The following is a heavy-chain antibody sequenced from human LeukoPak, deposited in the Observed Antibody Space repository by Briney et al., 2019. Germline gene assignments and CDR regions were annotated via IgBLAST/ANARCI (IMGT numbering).Heavy chain of an antibody. Sequence: GGSLRLSWAASGFTFSSYNMNWVRQAPGKGLEWVSSISGSSNYISYTDSVKGRFTISRDNAKNSLYLQMNSLRADDTAVYYCARDLYSSSYFDYWGQGTLVTVSS. D-gene: IGHD6-6*01. CDR3: ARDLYSSSYFDY. V-gene: IGHV3-21*01. CDR1: GFTFSSYN. J-gene: IGHJ4*02. CDR2: ISGSSNYI.